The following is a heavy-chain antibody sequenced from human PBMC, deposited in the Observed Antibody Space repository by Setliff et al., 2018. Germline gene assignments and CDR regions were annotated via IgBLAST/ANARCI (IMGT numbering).Heavy chain of an antibody. D-gene: IGHD2-15*01. CDR1: GGSINSMSYY. V-gene: IGHV4-39*07. J-gene: IGHJ6*03. Sequence: SETLSLTCTVSGGSINSMSYYWGWIRQPPGKGLEWIGSIYHSGTTDYNPSLDSRVTMSVDTSKNQFSLKLKSVTAADTAMYYCARGCAAGACYSDYYYYMDIWGKGTTVTVSS. CDR3: ARGCAAGACYSDYYYYMDI. CDR2: IYHSGTT.